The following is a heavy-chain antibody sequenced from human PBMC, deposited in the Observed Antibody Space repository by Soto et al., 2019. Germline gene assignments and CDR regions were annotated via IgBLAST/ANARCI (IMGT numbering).Heavy chain of an antibody. V-gene: IGHV1-69*06. CDR1: GGTFSTNP. J-gene: IGHJ4*02. Sequence: QVQLVQSGAEVKKPGSSVKVSCKASGGTFSTNPISWVRQAPGQGLEWMGGTGSWTGPGNHAQKFQGRLTITVDKSTRTVYMELSSLSSEDTAVYYCARRDSGGFYSYFDSWGQGTLVTVSS. D-gene: IGHD2-15*01. CDR3: ARRDSGGFYSYFDS. CDR2: TGSWTGPG.